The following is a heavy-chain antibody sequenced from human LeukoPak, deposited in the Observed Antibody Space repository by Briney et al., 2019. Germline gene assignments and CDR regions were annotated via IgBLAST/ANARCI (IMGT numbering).Heavy chain of an antibody. CDR2: IYYSGIT. V-gene: IGHV4-39*07. Sequence: SETLSLTCTVSGGSISSSSYYWGWIRQPPGKGLEWFGCIYYSGITYFNPSLIRRLPISVHTSKNQSYLKLNSVTPAYTAVYYCAKAATTVTQPGYYFDYWGQGTLVTVSS. CDR1: GGSISSSSYY. D-gene: IGHD4-17*01. J-gene: IGHJ4*02. CDR3: AKAATTVTQPGYYFDY.